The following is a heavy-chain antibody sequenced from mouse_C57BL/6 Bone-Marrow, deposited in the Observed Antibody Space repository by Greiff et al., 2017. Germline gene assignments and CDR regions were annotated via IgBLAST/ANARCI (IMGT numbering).Heavy chain of an antibody. CDR3: ARYYDYDGYFDV. CDR2: IRNKANGYTT. V-gene: IGHV7-3*01. Sequence: EVNVVESGGGLVQPGGSLSLSCAASGFTFTDYYMSWVRQPPGKALEWLGFIRNKANGYTTEYSASVKGRFTISRDNSKSSLYLQMNALRAEDSATYYCARYYDYDGYFDVWGTGTTVTVSS. CDR1: GFTFTDYY. D-gene: IGHD2-4*01. J-gene: IGHJ1*03.